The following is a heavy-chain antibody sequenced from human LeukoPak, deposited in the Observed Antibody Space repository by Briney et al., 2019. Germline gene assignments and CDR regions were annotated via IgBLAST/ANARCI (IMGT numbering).Heavy chain of an antibody. D-gene: IGHD3-3*01. CDR3: AREANDFWSPLGFGY. V-gene: IGHV1-46*01. Sequence: ASVKVSCKASGYTFTSYYMHWVRQAPGQGLEWMGIINPSGGSTSYAQKFQGRVTMTRDTSTSTVYMELSSLRSEDTAVYYCAREANDFWSPLGFGYWGQGTLVTVSS. CDR2: INPSGGST. CDR1: GYTFTSYY. J-gene: IGHJ4*02.